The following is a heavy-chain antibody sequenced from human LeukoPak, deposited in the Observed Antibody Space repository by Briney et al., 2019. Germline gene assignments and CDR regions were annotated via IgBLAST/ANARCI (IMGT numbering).Heavy chain of an antibody. CDR3: AREVSPDAFDI. CDR2: IYYSGST. CDR1: GGSISSYY. J-gene: IGHJ3*02. Sequence: SETLSLTCTVSGGSISSYYWSWIRQPPGKGLEWSGYIYYSGSTNYNPSLKSRVTVSVDTSKNQFSLKLSFVTAADTAVYYCAREVSPDAFDIWGQGTMVTVSS. V-gene: IGHV4-59*01.